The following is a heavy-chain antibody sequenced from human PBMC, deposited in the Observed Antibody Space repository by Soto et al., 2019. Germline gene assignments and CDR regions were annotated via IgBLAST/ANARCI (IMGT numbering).Heavy chain of an antibody. CDR3: AHRDSTGTTTYFDS. Sequence: QITLKEAGPTLVKPTETLTLTCTFSGFSFTTTRMGVGWTRQPPGTALEWLAIIYWDGESRYNPLLRRRLTLTGDTSKNQVVLTMTNMDPKDTAAYYCAHRDSTGTTTYFDSWGQGIPVTVAS. CDR2: IYWDGES. D-gene: IGHD1-1*01. J-gene: IGHJ4*02. CDR1: GFSFTTTRMG. V-gene: IGHV2-5*02.